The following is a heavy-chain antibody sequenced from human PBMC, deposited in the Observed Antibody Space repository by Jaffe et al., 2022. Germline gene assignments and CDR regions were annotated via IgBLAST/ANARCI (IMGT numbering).Heavy chain of an antibody. D-gene: IGHD6-6*01. J-gene: IGHJ6*03. V-gene: IGHV1-69*01. CDR1: GGTFSSYA. CDR3: ARRSLPSRSGGKQLVLGPMDV. CDR2: IIPIFGTA. Sequence: QVQLVQSGAEVKKPGSSVKVSCKASGGTFSSYAISWVRQAPGQGLEWMGGIIPIFGTANYAQKFQGRVTITADESTSTAYMELSSLRSEDTAVYYCARRSLPSRSGGKQLVLGPMDVWGKGTTVTVSS.